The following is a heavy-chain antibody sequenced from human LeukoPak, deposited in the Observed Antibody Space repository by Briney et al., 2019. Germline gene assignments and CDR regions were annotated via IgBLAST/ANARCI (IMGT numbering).Heavy chain of an antibody. V-gene: IGHV4-39*07. CDR2: IYYSGST. CDR1: GGSISSSSYY. CDR3: AREHSYYDSSGYYYGSGYFDY. D-gene: IGHD3-22*01. Sequence: ASETLSPTCTVSGGSISSSSYYWGWIRQPPGKGLEWIESIYYSGSTYYNPSLKSRVTISVDTSKNQFSLKLNSVTAADTAVYSCAREHSYYDSSGYYYGSGYFDYWGQGTLVTVSS. J-gene: IGHJ4*02.